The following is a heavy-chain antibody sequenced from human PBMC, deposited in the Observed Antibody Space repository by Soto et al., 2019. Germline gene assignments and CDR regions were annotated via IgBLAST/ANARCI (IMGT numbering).Heavy chain of an antibody. CDR3: ARLYSSSWFESGFDY. V-gene: IGHV1-69*13. Sequence: SVKVSCKASGGTFSSYTISWVRQAPGQGLEWMGGIIPIFGTANYAQKFQGRVTITADESTSTAYMELSSLRSEDTAVYYCARLYSSSWFESGFDYWGQGTLVTVSS. D-gene: IGHD6-13*01. CDR1: GGTFSSYT. J-gene: IGHJ4*02. CDR2: IIPIFGTA.